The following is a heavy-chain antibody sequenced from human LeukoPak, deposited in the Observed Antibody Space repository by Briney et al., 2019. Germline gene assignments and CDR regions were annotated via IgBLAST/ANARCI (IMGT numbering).Heavy chain of an antibody. CDR1: GGTFSSYA. V-gene: IGHV1-69*06. CDR3: ARLEDYGGGAPFDY. J-gene: IGHJ4*02. Sequence: GSSVKVSCKASGGTFSSYAISWVRQAPGQGLEWMGGIIPIFGTANYTQKFQGRVTITADKSTSTAYMELSSLRSEDTAVYYCARLEDYGGGAPFDYWGQGTLVTDSS. D-gene: IGHD4-23*01. CDR2: IIPIFGTA.